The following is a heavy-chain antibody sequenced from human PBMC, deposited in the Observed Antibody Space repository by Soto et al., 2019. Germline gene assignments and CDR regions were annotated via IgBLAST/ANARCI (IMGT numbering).Heavy chain of an antibody. CDR3: AADRKIVGTIGAFYF. J-gene: IGHJ4*02. D-gene: IGHD1-26*01. Sequence: QVQLVQSGAEVRKPGASVRVSCKVPENTLTELTIDWLRQAPGQGLEWMGHSAPEQGEPVYPQKFQGRVSMTEDSSTDTAYMELTRLRFEDTAVYFCAADRKIVGTIGAFYFWGQGTLVTVSS. CDR2: SAPEQGEP. CDR1: ENTLTELT. V-gene: IGHV1-24*01.